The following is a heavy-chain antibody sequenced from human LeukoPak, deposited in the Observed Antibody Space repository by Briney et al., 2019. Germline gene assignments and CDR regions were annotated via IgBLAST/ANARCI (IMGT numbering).Heavy chain of an antibody. CDR2: IIPIFGTA. CDR3: ASSTTHDHGGNDLTSARYYYYYMDV. J-gene: IGHJ6*03. Sequence: GASVKVSCKASGGTFSSYAISWVRQAPGQGLEWMGGIIPIFGTANYAQKFQGRVTITADKSTSTAYMELSSLRSEDTAVYYCASSTTHDHGGNDLTSARYYYYYMDVWGKGTTVTVSS. CDR1: GGTFSSYA. V-gene: IGHV1-69*06. D-gene: IGHD4-23*01.